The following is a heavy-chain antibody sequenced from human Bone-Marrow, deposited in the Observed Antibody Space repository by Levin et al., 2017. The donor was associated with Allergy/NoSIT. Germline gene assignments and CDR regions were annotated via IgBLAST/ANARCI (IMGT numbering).Heavy chain of an antibody. J-gene: IGHJ3*02. D-gene: IGHD2/OR15-2a*01. Sequence: PGGSLRLSCAASGFTFSDHYMDWVRQAPGKGLEWVGRTRNKANSYTTEYAASVKGRFTISRDDSKNSLYLQMNSLKTEDTAVYYCARADYFDAFDIWGQGTMVTVSS. CDR1: GFTFSDHY. V-gene: IGHV3-72*01. CDR3: ARADYFDAFDI. CDR2: TRNKANSYTT.